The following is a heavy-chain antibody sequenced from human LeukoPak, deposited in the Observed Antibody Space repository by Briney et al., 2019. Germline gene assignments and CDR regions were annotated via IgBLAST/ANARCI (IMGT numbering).Heavy chain of an antibody. D-gene: IGHD6-19*01. V-gene: IGHV3-30*03. Sequence: PGGSLRLSCAAPGFTFSSYGMHWVRQAPGKGLEWVAVISYDGSNKYYADSVKGRFTISRDNSKNTLYLQMNSLRAEDTAVYYCGLGSGQKIDYWGQGTLVTVSS. CDR3: GLGSGQKIDY. J-gene: IGHJ4*02. CDR2: ISYDGSNK. CDR1: GFTFSSYG.